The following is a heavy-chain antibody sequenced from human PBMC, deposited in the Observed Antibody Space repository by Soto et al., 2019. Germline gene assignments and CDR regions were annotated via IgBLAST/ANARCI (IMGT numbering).Heavy chain of an antibody. J-gene: IGHJ4*02. CDR1: GDSISSDSFY. CDR3: ARHLGPTGPNY. Sequence: QLQLQESGPGLVKPSETLSLTCSVSGDSISSDSFYWGWVRQPPGKGLEWIGSVYYTRNTHYNPSLKSRVTIAIDTSKNQFSLNLRSVTAADRAVYYCARHLGPTGPNYWGQGTLVTVSS. V-gene: IGHV4-39*01. CDR2: VYYTRNT. D-gene: IGHD1-26*01.